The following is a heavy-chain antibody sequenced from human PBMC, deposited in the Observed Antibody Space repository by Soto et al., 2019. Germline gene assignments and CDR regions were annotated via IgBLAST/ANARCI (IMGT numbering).Heavy chain of an antibody. Sequence: SVKVSCKASGFTFTSSAMQWVRQARGQRLEWIGWIVVGSGNTNYAQKFQERVTITRDMSTSTAYMELSSLRSEDTAVYYCAANRYCSSTSCSEVDAFDIWGQGTMVTVSS. D-gene: IGHD2-2*01. CDR2: IVVGSGNT. V-gene: IGHV1-58*02. CDR1: GFTFTSSA. CDR3: AANRYCSSTSCSEVDAFDI. J-gene: IGHJ3*02.